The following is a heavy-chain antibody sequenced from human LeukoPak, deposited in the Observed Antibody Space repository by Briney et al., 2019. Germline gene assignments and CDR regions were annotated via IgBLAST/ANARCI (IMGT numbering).Heavy chain of an antibody. CDR3: ARDQPSGGKYYFDY. Sequence: SETLSPTCTVSGGSISNYYWTWIRQPPGKGLEWIGYIYYTGSTNYNPSLKSRVTISLDTSKNQFSLKLSSVTAADTAMYYCARDQPSGGKYYFDYWGQGTLVTVSS. J-gene: IGHJ4*02. D-gene: IGHD1-26*01. CDR1: GGSISNYY. CDR2: IYYTGST. V-gene: IGHV4-59*01.